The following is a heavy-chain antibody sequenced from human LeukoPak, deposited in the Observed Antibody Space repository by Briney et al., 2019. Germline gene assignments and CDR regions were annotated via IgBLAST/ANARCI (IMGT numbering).Heavy chain of an antibody. CDR2: ISGSGGST. J-gene: IGHJ4*02. Sequence: GGSLRPSCAASGFTLSSYAMSWVRQAPGKGLEWVSAISGSGGSTYYADSVKGRFTISRDNSKNTLYLQMNSLRAEDTAVYYCAKDPFLIGSGYFDYWGQGTLVTVSS. CDR3: AKDPFLIGSGYFDY. D-gene: IGHD3-3*01. V-gene: IGHV3-23*01. CDR1: GFTLSSYA.